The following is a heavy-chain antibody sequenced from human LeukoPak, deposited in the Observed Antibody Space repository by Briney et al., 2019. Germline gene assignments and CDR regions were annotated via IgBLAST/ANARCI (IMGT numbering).Heavy chain of an antibody. CDR1: GFPFSDYY. CDR3: AREGGLRFLEWLSPVDYYYGMDV. Sequence: GGSLRLSCAASGFPFSDYYMSWIRQAPGKGPEGVSYISCSGSTIYYADSVKGRFTISRDNAKNSLYLQMNSLRAEDTAVYYCAREGGLRFLEWLSPVDYYYGMDVWGQGTTVTVSS. V-gene: IGHV3-11*01. D-gene: IGHD3-3*01. J-gene: IGHJ6*02. CDR2: ISCSGSTI.